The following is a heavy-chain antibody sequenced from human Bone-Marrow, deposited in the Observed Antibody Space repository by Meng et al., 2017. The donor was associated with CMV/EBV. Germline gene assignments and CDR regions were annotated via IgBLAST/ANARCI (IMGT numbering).Heavy chain of an antibody. Sequence: SETLSLTCAVSGGSISSSNWWSWVRQPPGKGLEWIGEIYHSGSTNYNPSLKSRVTISVDKSKNQFSLKLSSVTAADTAVYYCAREGEGIAARPYDYWGQGTLVTVSS. V-gene: IGHV4-4*02. CDR2: IYHSGST. D-gene: IGHD6-6*01. CDR3: AREGEGIAARPYDY. J-gene: IGHJ4*02. CDR1: GGSISSSNW.